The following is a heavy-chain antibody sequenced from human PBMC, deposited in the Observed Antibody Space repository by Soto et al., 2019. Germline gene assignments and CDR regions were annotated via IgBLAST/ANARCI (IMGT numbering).Heavy chain of an antibody. D-gene: IGHD4-17*01. J-gene: IGHJ4*02. CDR2: IYSGGST. CDR3: ARVDTVTTVCY. Sequence: GGSLRLSCAASGFTVSSNYMSWVRQAPGKGLEWVSVIYSGGSTYYADSVKGRFTISRDNSKNTLYLQMNGLRAEDTAVYYCARVDTVTTVCYWGQGTLVTVSS. CDR1: GFTVSSNY. V-gene: IGHV3-53*01.